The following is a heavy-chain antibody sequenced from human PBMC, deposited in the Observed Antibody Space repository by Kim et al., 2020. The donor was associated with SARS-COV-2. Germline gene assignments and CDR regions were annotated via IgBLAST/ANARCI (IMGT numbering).Heavy chain of an antibody. V-gene: IGHV3-11*06. Sequence: MGRFTSSRENANNSLYLQMNSLSAEHTAVYYCARGADYSNSCDFDYWGQGTLVTVSS. D-gene: IGHD4-4*01. J-gene: IGHJ4*02. CDR3: ARGADYSNSCDFDY.